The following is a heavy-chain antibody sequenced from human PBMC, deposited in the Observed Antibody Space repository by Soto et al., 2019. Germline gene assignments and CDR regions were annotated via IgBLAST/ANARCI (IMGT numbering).Heavy chain of an antibody. Sequence: SGPTLVNPTQTLTLTCTISGFSLSTSGVGVGWIRQPPGKALEWLALIYWDDDKRYSPSLKSRLTITKDTSKNQVVLTMTNMEPVDTATYYCAHSLIGYYYDSSGSNWFDPWGQGTLVTVS. CDR1: GFSLSTSGVG. J-gene: IGHJ5*02. CDR2: IYWDDDK. D-gene: IGHD3-22*01. V-gene: IGHV2-5*02. CDR3: AHSLIGYYYDSSGSNWFDP.